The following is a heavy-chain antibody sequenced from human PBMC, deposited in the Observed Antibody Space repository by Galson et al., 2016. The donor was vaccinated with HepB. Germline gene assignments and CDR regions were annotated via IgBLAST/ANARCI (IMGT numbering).Heavy chain of an antibody. CDR2: ITHTGST. V-gene: IGHV4-34*01. Sequence: LSLTCAFYGVSFSGYYWSWIRQPPGKGPDGMGEITHTGSTTHNPSLKSRVAMPLDTSKNHLSLKLNFVTAADTAVYYCARGHPRGRYDYTSGNYNNVVFDVWGQGTLVTVSA. D-gene: IGHD3-10*01. J-gene: IGHJ5*02. CDR1: GVSFSGYY. CDR3: ARGHPRGRYDYTSGNYNNVVFDV.